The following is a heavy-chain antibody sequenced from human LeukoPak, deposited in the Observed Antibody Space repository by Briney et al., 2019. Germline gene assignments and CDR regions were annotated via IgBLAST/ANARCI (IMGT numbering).Heavy chain of an antibody. CDR3: ARASGYYDFWSGFIDY. J-gene: IGHJ4*02. CDR2: INPNSGGT. D-gene: IGHD3-3*01. CDR1: GYTFTGYY. Sequence: ASVKVSCKASGYTFTGYYMHWVRQAPGQGLEWMGWINPNSGGTNYAQKFQGRVTMTRDTPISTAYMELSRLRSDDTAVYYCARASGYYDFWSGFIDYWGQGTLVTVSS. V-gene: IGHV1-2*02.